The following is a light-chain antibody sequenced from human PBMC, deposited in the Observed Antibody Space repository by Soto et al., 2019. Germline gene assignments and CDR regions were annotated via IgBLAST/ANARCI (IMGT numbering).Light chain of an antibody. Sequence: DIQMTQSPSSLSASVGDRVTITCRASQSISSYLNWYQQKPGKAPKLLIYAASSLASGVPSRFSGSGSGTDFTLTISSLQPEDFAAYYCQQSYSTPFTFGRGTKVEIK. CDR3: QQSYSTPFT. V-gene: IGKV1-39*01. J-gene: IGKJ3*01. CDR2: AAS. CDR1: QSISSY.